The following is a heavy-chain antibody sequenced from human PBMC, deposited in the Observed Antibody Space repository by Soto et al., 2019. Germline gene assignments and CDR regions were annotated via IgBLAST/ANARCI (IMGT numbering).Heavy chain of an antibody. Sequence: QVQLVQSGAEVKKPGASVKVSCKASGYTFTSYYMHWVRQAPGQGLEWMGLINPSGGSTSYAQKFQGRGTMTRETSTSTVDRELSSLRAEDTAVYYCARGDIVVVPAAILAFDIWGQGTMVTVSS. J-gene: IGHJ3*02. CDR1: GYTFTSYY. V-gene: IGHV1-46*01. D-gene: IGHD2-2*01. CDR3: ARGDIVVVPAAILAFDI. CDR2: INPSGGST.